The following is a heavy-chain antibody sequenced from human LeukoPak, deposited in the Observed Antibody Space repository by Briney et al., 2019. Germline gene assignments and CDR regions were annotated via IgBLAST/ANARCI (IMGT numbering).Heavy chain of an antibody. CDR3: ASRSSGGGWFDP. J-gene: IGHJ5*02. Sequence: SETLSLTCTVSGGSIISSSCYWGWIRQPPGKGLEWIGRIYYSGSTYYNPSLKSRVTISVDTSKNQFSLKLSSVTAADTAVYYCASRSSGGGWFDPWGQGTLVTVSS. V-gene: IGHV4-39*01. CDR1: GGSIISSSCY. D-gene: IGHD6-19*01. CDR2: IYYSGST.